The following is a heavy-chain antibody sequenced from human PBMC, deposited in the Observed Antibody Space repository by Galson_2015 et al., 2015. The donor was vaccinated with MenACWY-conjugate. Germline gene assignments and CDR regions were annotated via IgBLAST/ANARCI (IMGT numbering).Heavy chain of an antibody. V-gene: IGHV3-23*01. D-gene: IGHD4-17*01. J-gene: IGHJ4*02. CDR1: GFTFYTYT. CDR3: AKDRHPDGVWNFDY. CDR2: IYGSGHRDT. Sequence: SLRLSCAASGFTFYTYTMSWVRQSPGKGLEWAAGIYGSGHRDTFYADSVKGRFTISRDESNNLVYLQMTSLRVEDTAVYYCAKDRHPDGVWNFDYWGQGSLVTVSS.